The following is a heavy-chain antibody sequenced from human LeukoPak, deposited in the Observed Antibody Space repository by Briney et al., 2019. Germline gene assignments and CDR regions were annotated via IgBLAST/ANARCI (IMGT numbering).Heavy chain of an antibody. D-gene: IGHD2-2*01. V-gene: IGHV1-8*03. Sequence: ASVKLSFKASGSTFTSYNINWVRQAPGPGLEWMGWMNPNSGNTGYAQKFQGRVTITRNTSKSTAYMELSSLRSEDTAVYYCARGFSSRGAFDFWVRGTMAVVSS. CDR3: ARGFSSRGAFDF. J-gene: IGHJ3*01. CDR1: GSTFTSYN. CDR2: MNPNSGNT.